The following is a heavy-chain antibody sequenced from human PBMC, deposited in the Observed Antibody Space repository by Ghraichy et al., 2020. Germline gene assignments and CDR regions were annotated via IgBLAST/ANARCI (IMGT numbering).Heavy chain of an antibody. D-gene: IGHD2-2*01. CDR3: AREIDQLRYFDS. Sequence: SETLSLTCAVSGDSIISNNWWSWVRQPPGKGLEWIGEIFHSGSTNYNPSLKSRITISLDKSQNQFSLKMTSVTAADTAVYYCAREIDQLRYFDSWGQGTLVTVSS. J-gene: IGHJ4*02. V-gene: IGHV4-4*02. CDR1: GDSIISNNW. CDR2: IFHSGST.